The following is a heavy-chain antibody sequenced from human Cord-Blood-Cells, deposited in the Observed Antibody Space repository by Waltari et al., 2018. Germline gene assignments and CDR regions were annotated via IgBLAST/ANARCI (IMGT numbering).Heavy chain of an antibody. CDR2: IYYSGST. V-gene: IGHV4-59*01. D-gene: IGHD3-10*01. J-gene: IGHJ6*02. Sequence: QVQLQESGPGLVKPSATLSLTCTVSGGSIRSSYWSWIRQPPGKGLEWIGYIYYSGSTNYNPSLKSRVTISVDTSKNQFSLKLSSVTAADTAVYYCARAGSGSYYYYYGMDVWGQGTTVTVSS. CDR3: ARAGSGSYYYYYGMDV. CDR1: GGSIRSSY.